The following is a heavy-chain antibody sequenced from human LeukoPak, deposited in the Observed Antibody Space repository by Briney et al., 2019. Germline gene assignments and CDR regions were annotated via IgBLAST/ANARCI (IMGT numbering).Heavy chain of an antibody. Sequence: PQTLSLTCTVSGGSISSGGYYWSWIRQHPGKGLEWIGYIYYSGSTYYNPSLNSRVTISVDRSANHFSLKASSVTAADTAVYYCARDAIDSNYFDFWGQGTLVTVSS. D-gene: IGHD4-11*01. CDR2: IYYSGST. J-gene: IGHJ4*02. CDR3: ARDAIDSNYFDF. V-gene: IGHV4-31*03. CDR1: GGSISSGGYY.